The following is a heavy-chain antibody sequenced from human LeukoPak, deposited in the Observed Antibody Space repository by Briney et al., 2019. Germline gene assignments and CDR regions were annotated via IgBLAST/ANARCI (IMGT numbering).Heavy chain of an antibody. J-gene: IGHJ5*02. CDR2: ISSSSSYI. CDR3: ARDMVRAAAGTEWFDP. D-gene: IGHD6-13*01. V-gene: IGHV3-21*01. Sequence: GWSLRLSCAASGFTFSSYSMNWVRQAPGKGLEWVSSISSSSSYIYYADSVKGRFTISRDNAKNSLYLQMNSLRAEDTAVYYCARDMVRAAAGTEWFDPWGQGTLVTVSS. CDR1: GFTFSSYS.